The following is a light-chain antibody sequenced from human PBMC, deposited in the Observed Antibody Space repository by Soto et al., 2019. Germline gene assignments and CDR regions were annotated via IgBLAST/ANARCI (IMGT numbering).Light chain of an antibody. Sequence: EIVMTQSPATLSVSPGERATLSCRASQSVTSNLAWYQHKPGQAPRLLIFGASTRATGIPARFSGSGSGTEFFLTISSMQSEDFAVYYCQQYNYYVTFGQGTRLEIK. CDR2: GAS. CDR1: QSVTSN. CDR3: QQYNYYVT. J-gene: IGKJ5*01. V-gene: IGKV3-15*01.